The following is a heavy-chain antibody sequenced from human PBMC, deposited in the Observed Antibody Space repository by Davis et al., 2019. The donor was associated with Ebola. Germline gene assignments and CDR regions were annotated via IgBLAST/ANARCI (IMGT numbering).Heavy chain of an antibody. CDR2: ISSSSSYI. J-gene: IGHJ4*02. CDR3: ARAYYYGSGRYAYFDY. D-gene: IGHD3-10*01. Sequence: GGSLRLSCAASGFTFSSYGMHWVRQAPGKGLEWVSSISSSSSYIYYADSVKGRFTISRDNAKNSLYLQMNSLRAEDTAVYYCARAYYYGSGRYAYFDYWGQGTLVTVSS. V-gene: IGHV3-21*01. CDR1: GFTFSSYG.